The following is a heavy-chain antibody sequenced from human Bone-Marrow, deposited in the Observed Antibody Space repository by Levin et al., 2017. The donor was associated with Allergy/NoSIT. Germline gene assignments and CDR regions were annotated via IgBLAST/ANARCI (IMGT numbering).Heavy chain of an antibody. V-gene: IGHV1-3*01. Sequence: ASVKVSCKASGYTFTSYAMHWVRQAPGQRLEWMGWINAGNGNTKYSQKFQGRVTITRDTSASTAYMELSSLRSEDTAVYYCAMAYSSGWYAPHHDAFDIWGQGTMVTVSS. D-gene: IGHD6-19*01. CDR2: INAGNGNT. CDR1: GYTFTSYA. J-gene: IGHJ3*02. CDR3: AMAYSSGWYAPHHDAFDI.